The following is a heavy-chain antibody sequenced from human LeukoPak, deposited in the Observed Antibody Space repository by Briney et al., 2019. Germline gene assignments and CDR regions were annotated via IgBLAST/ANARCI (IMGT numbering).Heavy chain of an antibody. D-gene: IGHD2-15*01. CDR3: AREIESFGYCSGGSCYSISGWFDP. Sequence: ASVNVSCKASGYTFTSYGISWVRQAPGQGLEWMGWISAYNGNTNYAQKLQGRVTMTTDTSTSTAYMELRSLRSDDTAVYYCAREIESFGYCSGGSCYSISGWFDPWGQGTLVTVSS. J-gene: IGHJ5*02. CDR1: GYTFTSYG. V-gene: IGHV1-18*01. CDR2: ISAYNGNT.